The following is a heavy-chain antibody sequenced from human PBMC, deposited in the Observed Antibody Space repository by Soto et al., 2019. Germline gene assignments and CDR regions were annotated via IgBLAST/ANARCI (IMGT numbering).Heavy chain of an antibody. CDR2: IIPLLGIG. V-gene: IGHV1-69*08. D-gene: IGHD3-9*01. CDR1: VGTLSSET. Sequence: QVQLVQSGPEVKKSGSSVKVSCKVSVGTLSSETISWLRQAPGQGLEWMGRIIPLLGIGNYAQKFQGRVTITEDISTNTGYMELSSLTSQDTAIYYCAREEVYYNMGTFPVDYMDVWGNGTTVTVSS. CDR3: AREEVYYNMGTFPVDYMDV. J-gene: IGHJ6*03.